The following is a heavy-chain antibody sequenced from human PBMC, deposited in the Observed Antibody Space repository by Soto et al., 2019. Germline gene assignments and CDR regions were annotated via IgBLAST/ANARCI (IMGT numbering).Heavy chain of an antibody. CDR3: ARGAGSGWDDAFDI. CDR2: INAGNGNT. CDR1: GYTFTSYA. V-gene: IGHV1-3*01. D-gene: IGHD6-19*01. J-gene: IGHJ3*02. Sequence: ASVKVSCKASGYTFTSYAMHWVRQAPGQRLEWIGWINAGNGNTKYSQKFQGRVTITRDTSASTAYMELSSLRSEDTAVYYCARGAGSGWDDAFDIWGQGTMVTVSS.